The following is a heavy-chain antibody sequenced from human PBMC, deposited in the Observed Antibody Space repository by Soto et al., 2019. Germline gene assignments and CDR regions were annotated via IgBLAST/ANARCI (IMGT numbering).Heavy chain of an antibody. CDR3: STGGHNDGYNFYHGMDI. D-gene: IGHD2-15*01. J-gene: IGHJ6*02. V-gene: IGHV1-69*01. CDR2: VIPLFDTA. Sequence: QVQVVQSGAEVKKPGSSVKVSCKVSGGIFTNNAISWVRQAPGQGLEWLGGVIPLFDTAYYAQIFRGRLRISADGATTTASMEMSGLTYADTAVYFCSTGGHNDGYNFYHGMDILGQGNTVTVS. CDR1: GGIFTNNA.